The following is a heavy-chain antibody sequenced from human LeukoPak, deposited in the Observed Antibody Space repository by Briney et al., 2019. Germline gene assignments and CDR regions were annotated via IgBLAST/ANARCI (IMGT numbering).Heavy chain of an antibody. V-gene: IGHV1-2*02. CDR2: INPRTGDP. D-gene: IGHD3-10*01. CDR1: GYTSTEYY. Sequence: ASVKVSCKSSGYTSTEYYIHWVRQAPGQGLEWMGWINPRTGDPNFSQNFQGRVTLTRDTSISTAYMVLSRLSSGDTAIYYCARDRGLLHFGDLLDYWGRGTLVTVSS. J-gene: IGHJ4*02. CDR3: ARDRGLLHFGDLLDY.